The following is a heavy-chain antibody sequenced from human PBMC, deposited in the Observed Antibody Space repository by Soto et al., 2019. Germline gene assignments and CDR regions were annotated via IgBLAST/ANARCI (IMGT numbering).Heavy chain of an antibody. CDR1: GDSVGNTYYY. CDR2: IFYSGST. D-gene: IGHD2-15*01. J-gene: IGHJ4*02. Sequence: PSETLSLTCAVSGDSVGNTYYYWSWIRQPPGQGLEWIGYIFYSGSTNYNPSLKSRVTISADTSKNQFSLNLRYVTAADTAVYYCAREGCSGGRCYSGYKLGIGYWGQGSLVTVSS. V-gene: IGHV4-61*01. CDR3: AREGCSGGRCYSGYKLGIGY.